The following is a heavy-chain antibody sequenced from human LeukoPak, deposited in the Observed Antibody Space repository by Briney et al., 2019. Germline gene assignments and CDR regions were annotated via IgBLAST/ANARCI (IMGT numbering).Heavy chain of an antibody. D-gene: IGHD2-21*02. CDR2: VSASGSSR. V-gene: IGHV3-23*01. J-gene: IGHJ4*02. CDR1: GFTFANHD. CDR3: AELVTLNF. Sequence: GGSLRLSCAASGFTFANHDMSWVRQAPGKGLEWVWGVSASGSSRFYADSVKGRFTVSRDNSKNTLYLQMNSLRVEDTAVYYCAELVTLNFWGQGTLVTVSS.